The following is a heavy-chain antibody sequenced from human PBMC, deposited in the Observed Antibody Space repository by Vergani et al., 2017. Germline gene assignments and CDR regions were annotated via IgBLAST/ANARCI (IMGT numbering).Heavy chain of an antibody. D-gene: IGHD2-21*01. CDR3: ARGDTLLDY. CDR1: GYTLTGYY. V-gene: IGHV1-2*04. Sequence: QVQLVQSGAEVKKPGASVKVSCKASGYTLTGYYMHWVRQDPGQGLECMGWIKPNSGGTNYAQKFQGWVTMTRDTSISTAYMELGRLRSDDTAVYYCARGDTLLDYWGQGTLVTVSS. J-gene: IGHJ4*02. CDR2: IKPNSGGT.